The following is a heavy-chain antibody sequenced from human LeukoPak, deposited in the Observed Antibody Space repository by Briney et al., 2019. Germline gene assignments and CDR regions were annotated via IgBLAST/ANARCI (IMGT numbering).Heavy chain of an antibody. D-gene: IGHD1-26*01. V-gene: IGHV4-4*07. J-gene: IGHJ5*02. CDR1: GVSISSYH. CDR2: IYTSGIT. CDR3: ARDCSGSYGRYWFDP. Sequence: SETLSLTCTVSGVSISSYHWSWIRQPAGKGLEWIGRIYTSGITTYKPSLQSRVTMSVDTSKNQFSLKLSSVTAADTAVCYCARDCSGSYGRYWFDPWGQGTLVTVSS.